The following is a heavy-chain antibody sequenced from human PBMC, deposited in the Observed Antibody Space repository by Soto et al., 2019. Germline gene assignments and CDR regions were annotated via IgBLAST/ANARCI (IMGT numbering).Heavy chain of an antibody. D-gene: IGHD2-21*01. V-gene: IGHV1-58*01. Sequence: SVKVSCKASGFTFTCSSVQWVRQARGQRLEWIGWIVVGSGNTNYAQKFQERVTITRDMSTSTAYMELSSLRSQDTAVYYCAADINSATFDIWGHGTLVTVSS. CDR1: GFTFTCSS. J-gene: IGHJ3*02. CDR2: IVVGSGNT. CDR3: AADINSATFDI.